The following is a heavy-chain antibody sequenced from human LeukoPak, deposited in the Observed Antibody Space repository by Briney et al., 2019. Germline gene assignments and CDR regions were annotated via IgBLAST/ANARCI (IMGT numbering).Heavy chain of an antibody. J-gene: IGHJ4*02. CDR2: ISGSGGSP. V-gene: IGHV3-23*01. D-gene: IGHD6-13*01. Sequence: GGSLRLSCAASGFTFSSYAMSWVRQAPVKELEWVSAISGSGGSPYYADSVKGRFTISRDNSKKTLFLQMNSLRAEDTAVYYCAKARGSSWRQGDYWGQGTLVTVSS. CDR1: GFTFSSYA. CDR3: AKARGSSWRQGDY.